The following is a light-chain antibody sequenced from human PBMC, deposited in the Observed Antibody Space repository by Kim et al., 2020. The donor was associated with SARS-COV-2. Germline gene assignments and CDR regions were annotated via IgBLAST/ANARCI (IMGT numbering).Light chain of an antibody. CDR1: QDIAGR. CDR3: QQANSFPLT. CDR2: AAS. J-gene: IGKJ4*01. V-gene: IGKV1-12*01. Sequence: SASVGDRVTITCRASQDIAGRLAWYQQRPGSAPKLLIFAASDLQSGVPSRFSGSGSGTDFTLSISSLQPEDSATYYCQQANSFPLTFGGGTRVEI.